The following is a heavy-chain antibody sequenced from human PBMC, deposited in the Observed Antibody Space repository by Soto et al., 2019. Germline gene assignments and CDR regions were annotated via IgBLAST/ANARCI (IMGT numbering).Heavy chain of an antibody. CDR1: GFAFGNYP. J-gene: IGHJ3*02. CDR3: AKVRTMARGIRGFDI. D-gene: IGHD3-10*01. V-gene: IGHV3-23*01. CDR2: ITGSGGMT. Sequence: EAQLLQSGGGLVPPGGSLSLSCVASGFAFGNYPMAWVRQPPGKGLQWISTITGSGGMTDYEDSVRGRVTVSIDHSKDTVHLQMTSLRPDDTVVYYCAKVRTMARGIRGFDIWGQGRTVTISS.